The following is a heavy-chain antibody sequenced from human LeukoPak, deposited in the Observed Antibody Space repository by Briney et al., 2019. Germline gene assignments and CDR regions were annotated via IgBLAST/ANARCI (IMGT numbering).Heavy chain of an antibody. CDR2: IYTSGST. V-gene: IGHV4-4*07. CDR3: ARVSKYSYGYEGYYFDY. D-gene: IGHD5-18*01. CDR1: GGSISSYY. Sequence: SETLSLTCTVSGGSISSYYRSWIRQPAGKGLEWIGRIYTSGSTNYNPSLKSRVTMSVDTSKNQFSLKLSSVTAADTAVYYCARVSKYSYGYEGYYFDYWGQGTLVTVSS. J-gene: IGHJ4*02.